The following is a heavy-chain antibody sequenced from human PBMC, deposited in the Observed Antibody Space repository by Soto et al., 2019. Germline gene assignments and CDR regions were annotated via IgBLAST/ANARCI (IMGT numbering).Heavy chain of an antibody. J-gene: IGHJ6*02. CDR1: GGSISSYY. V-gene: IGHV4-59*01. Sequence: PSETLSLTCTVSGGSISSYYWSWIRQPPGKGLEWIGYIYYSGSTNYNPSLKSRVTISVDTSKNQFSLKLSSVTAADTAVYYCARDVGIMITFGGVTPAGMDVWGQGTTVTVSS. CDR3: ARDVGIMITFGGVTPAGMDV. CDR2: IYYSGST. D-gene: IGHD3-16*01.